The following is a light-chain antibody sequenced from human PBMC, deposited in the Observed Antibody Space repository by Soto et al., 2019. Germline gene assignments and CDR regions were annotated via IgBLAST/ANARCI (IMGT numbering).Light chain of an antibody. CDR2: WAS. V-gene: IGKV4-1*01. Sequence: DIVMTQSPDSLAVSLGERATINCKSSQSVLYSSNNKNYLAWYQQKSGQPPKLLLYWASTRESGVPDRFSGSGSGTNFTLTISSLQAEDVAVYYCQQDYTTPRTFGQGTKLESK. CDR1: QSVLYSSNNKNY. J-gene: IGKJ2*01. CDR3: QQDYTTPRT.